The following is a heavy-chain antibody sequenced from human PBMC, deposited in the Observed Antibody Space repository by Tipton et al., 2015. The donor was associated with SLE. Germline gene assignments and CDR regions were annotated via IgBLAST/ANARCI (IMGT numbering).Heavy chain of an antibody. V-gene: IGHV4-39*07. CDR1: GGSISSSSYY. Sequence: TLSLACTVSGGSISSSSYYWSWIRQPPGKGLEWIGEINHSGSTNYNPSLKSRVTISVDTSKNQFSLKLSSVTAADTAVYYCARTKRGFDIWGQGTMVTVSS. J-gene: IGHJ3*02. CDR2: INHSGST. CDR3: ARTKRGFDI. D-gene: IGHD2-8*01.